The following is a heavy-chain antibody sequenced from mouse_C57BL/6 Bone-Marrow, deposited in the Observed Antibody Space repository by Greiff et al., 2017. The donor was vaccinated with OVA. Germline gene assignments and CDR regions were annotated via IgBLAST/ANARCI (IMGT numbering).Heavy chain of an antibody. CDR2: IWSGGST. D-gene: IGHD1-1*01. CDR1: GFSLTSYG. CDR3: ARNCGYYYGTSYAMDY. V-gene: IGHV2-2*01. Sequence: VQLVESGPGLVQPSQSLSITCTVSGFSLTSYGVHWVRQSPGKGLEWLGVIWSGGSTDYNAAFISRLSISKDNSKSQVFFKMNSLQADDTAIYYCARNCGYYYGTSYAMDYWGQGTSVTVSS. J-gene: IGHJ4*01.